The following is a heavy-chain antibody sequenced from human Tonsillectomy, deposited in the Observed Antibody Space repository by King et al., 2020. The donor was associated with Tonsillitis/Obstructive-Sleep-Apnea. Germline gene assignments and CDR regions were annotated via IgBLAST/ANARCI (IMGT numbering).Heavy chain of an antibody. CDR1: ACSFSSYR. V-gene: IGHV3-48*02. Sequence: VQLVESGGGLVQPGGSLRLSCEASACSFSSYRMNLVPQSSGQGLEWGSYISSSSSTIYYADSWKGRFTISRDNAKNSLYLQMNSLRDEDTAVYYCARVPYDFWTDFDYWGQGTLVTVSS. D-gene: IGHD3-3*01. J-gene: IGHJ4*02. CDR3: ARVPYDFWTDFDY. CDR2: ISSSSSTI.